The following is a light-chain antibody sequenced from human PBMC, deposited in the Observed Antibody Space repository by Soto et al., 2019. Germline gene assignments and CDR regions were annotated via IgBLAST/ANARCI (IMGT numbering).Light chain of an antibody. CDR1: QSVSSSY. Sequence: EIVFTQSPGTLSLSPGERAALSCRASQSVSSSYLAWYQQKPGQAPRLLIYRTSNRATGIPDRFSGSGSGTDFTLTISRLEPEDFAVYYCQQYGSSPPWTFGQGTKVDIK. V-gene: IGKV3-20*01. CDR3: QQYGSSPPWT. J-gene: IGKJ1*01. CDR2: RTS.